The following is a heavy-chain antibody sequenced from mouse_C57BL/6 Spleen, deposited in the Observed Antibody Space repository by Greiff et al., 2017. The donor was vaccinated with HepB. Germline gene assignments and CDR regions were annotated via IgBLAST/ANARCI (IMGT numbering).Heavy chain of an antibody. V-gene: IGHV14-2*01. CDR2: IDPEDGET. J-gene: IGHJ4*01. Sequence: EVQGVESGAELVKPGASVKLSCTASGFNIKDYYMHWVKQRTEQGLEWIGRIDPEDGETKYAPKFQGKATITADTSSNTAYLQLSSLTSEDTAVYYCARGHGSSLYAMDYWGQGTSVTVSS. CDR3: ARGHGSSLYAMDY. CDR1: GFNIKDYY. D-gene: IGHD1-1*01.